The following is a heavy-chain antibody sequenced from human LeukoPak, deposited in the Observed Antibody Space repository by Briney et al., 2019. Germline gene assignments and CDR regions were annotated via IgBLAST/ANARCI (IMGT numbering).Heavy chain of an antibody. J-gene: IGHJ4*02. CDR1: GYDFAGFY. D-gene: IGHD1-14*01. CDR3: AGPIDHNS. CDR2: INPTTGGA. Sequence: ASVRVSCKASGYDFAGFYLHWVRQVPGQGLEWMGRINPTTGGANFTQKFQGRVTLTRDTSISTAYMELSGLRSDDTAVYYCAGPIDHNSWRQGTLVTVSS. V-gene: IGHV1-2*06.